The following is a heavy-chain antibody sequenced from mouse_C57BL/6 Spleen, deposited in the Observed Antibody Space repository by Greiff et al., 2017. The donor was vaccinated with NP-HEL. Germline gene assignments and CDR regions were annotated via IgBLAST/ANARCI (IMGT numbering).Heavy chain of an antibody. D-gene: IGHD1-1*01. Sequence: LQESGPGLVKPSQSLSLTCSVTGYSITSGYYWNWIRQFPGNKLEWMGYISYDGSNNYNPSLKNRNSITRDPSKNQFFLKLNSVTTEDTATYYCARDNYGSSDEVPCAYWGQGTLVTVSA. J-gene: IGHJ3*01. CDR1: GYSITSGYY. CDR2: ISYDGSN. V-gene: IGHV3-6*01. CDR3: ARDNYGSSDEVPCAY.